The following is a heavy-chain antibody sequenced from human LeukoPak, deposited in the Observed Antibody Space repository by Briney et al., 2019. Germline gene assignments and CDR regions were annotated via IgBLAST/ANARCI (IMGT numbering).Heavy chain of an antibody. V-gene: IGHV3-23*01. Sequence: GGTLRLSCVASGLTFSNYGISWVRQAPGKGLEWVSAISGSGGSTYYADSVKGRFTISRDNSKNTLYLQMNSLRAEDTAVYYCAKVVGSGSRYYYYMDVWGKGTTVTISS. CDR2: ISGSGGST. D-gene: IGHD3-10*01. CDR3: AKVVGSGSRYYYYMDV. J-gene: IGHJ6*03. CDR1: GLTFSNYG.